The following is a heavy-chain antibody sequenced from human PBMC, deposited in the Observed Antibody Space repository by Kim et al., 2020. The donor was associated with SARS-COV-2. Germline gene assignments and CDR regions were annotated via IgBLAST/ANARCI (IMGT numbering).Heavy chain of an antibody. Sequence: GGSLRLSCAASGLTFSTFWMHWVRQVPGKGLIWVARINGDGTATSHADSVRGRFSISRDNAKNTLYLQMNSLRVEDTAVYYCASGIGYGDKGGFDYWGQGTVVTVSS. CDR3: ASGIGYGDKGGFDY. V-gene: IGHV3-74*01. D-gene: IGHD2-21*02. CDR1: GLTFSTFW. CDR2: INGDGTAT. J-gene: IGHJ4*02.